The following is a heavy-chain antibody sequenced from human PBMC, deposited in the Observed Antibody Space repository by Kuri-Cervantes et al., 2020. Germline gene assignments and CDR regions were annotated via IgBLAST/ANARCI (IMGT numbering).Heavy chain of an antibody. Sequence: GESLKISCAAPGFTVSSNYMSSVRQAPGKGLEWVSVIYSGGSTYYADSVKGRFTISRDNYKNTMYHQMNSLRAADTAVYYCARGYTWNDRGYYFDYWGQGTLVTVSS. D-gene: IGHD1-20*01. J-gene: IGHJ4*02. CDR3: ARGYTWNDRGYYFDY. V-gene: IGHV3-53*01. CDR1: GFTVSSNY. CDR2: IYSGGST.